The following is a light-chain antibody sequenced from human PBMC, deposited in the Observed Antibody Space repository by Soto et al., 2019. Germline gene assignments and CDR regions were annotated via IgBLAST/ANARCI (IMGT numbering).Light chain of an antibody. CDR1: QSISSR. J-gene: IGKJ1*01. V-gene: IGKV1-5*01. CDR3: QQYNSLWT. Sequence: DIQMTQSPSTLSASVGDRVTITCRASQSISSRLAWYQQKPGKAPNLLIYDASNLESGVPSRFSGSGSGTEFTRTISSLQPDDFATYYCQQYNSLWTFGQGTKVEI. CDR2: DAS.